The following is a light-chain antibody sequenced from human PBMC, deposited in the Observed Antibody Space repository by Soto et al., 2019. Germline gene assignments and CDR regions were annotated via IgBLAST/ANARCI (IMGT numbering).Light chain of an antibody. J-gene: IGKJ1*01. CDR1: QSISSW. CDR3: QQYNSYSRT. V-gene: IGKV1-5*01. CDR2: DAS. Sequence: DIQMTQSPSTLSASVGDRVTITCRASQSISSWLAWYQQKPGKAPKVLIYDASNLESGVPSRFSGSGSGTEFTLTISSLQPDDFATYYSQQYNSYSRTFGQGTKVEIK.